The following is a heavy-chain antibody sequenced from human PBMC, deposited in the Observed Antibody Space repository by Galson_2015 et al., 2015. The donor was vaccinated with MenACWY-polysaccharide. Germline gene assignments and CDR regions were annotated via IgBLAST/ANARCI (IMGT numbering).Heavy chain of an antibody. CDR1: GFTFRNYW. J-gene: IGHJ4*02. Sequence: SLRLSCAASGFTFRNYWMSWVRQAPGKGLECVSYIRRDGGAMYYADSVKGRFTISRDNAENSVYLQMNSLRAEDTAVYYCARFYHRGGDNWGQGTLVTVSS. CDR2: IRRDGGAM. V-gene: IGHV3-7*01. CDR3: ARFYHRGGDN. D-gene: IGHD3-10*01.